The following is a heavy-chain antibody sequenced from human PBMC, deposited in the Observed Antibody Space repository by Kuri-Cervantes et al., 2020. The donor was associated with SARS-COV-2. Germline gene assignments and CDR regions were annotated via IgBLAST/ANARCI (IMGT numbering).Heavy chain of an antibody. J-gene: IGHJ4*02. D-gene: IGHD2-15*01. CDR1: GFTFSSYA. CDR2: ISYEGSNK. Sequence: GESLKISCAAPGFTFSSYAMHWVRQAPGKGLEWVAVISYEGSNKYYADSVKGRFTISRDNSKNTLYLQMNSLRAEDTAVYYCAKDQHGIVVVVAAIDYWGQGTLVTVSS. V-gene: IGHV3-30-3*01. CDR3: AKDQHGIVVVVAAIDY.